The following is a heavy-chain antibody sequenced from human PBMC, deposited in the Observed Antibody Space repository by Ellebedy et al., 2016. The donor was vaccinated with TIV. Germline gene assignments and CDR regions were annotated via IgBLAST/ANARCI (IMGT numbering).Heavy chain of an antibody. Sequence: SETLSLTXTVSGGSVSSGSYYWSWIRQPPGKGLEWIGYIYYSGSTNYNPSLKSRVTISVDTSKNQFSLKLSSVTAADTAVYYCARGGSFDPWGQGTLVTVSS. D-gene: IGHD3-16*01. CDR2: IYYSGST. CDR1: GGSVSSGSYY. CDR3: ARGGSFDP. V-gene: IGHV4-61*01. J-gene: IGHJ5*02.